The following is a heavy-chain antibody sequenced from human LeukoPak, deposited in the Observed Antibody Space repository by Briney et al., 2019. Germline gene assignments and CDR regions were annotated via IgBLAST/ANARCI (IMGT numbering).Heavy chain of an antibody. CDR2: IYYSGST. CDR1: GGSISSYC. V-gene: IGHV4-59*01. D-gene: IGHD3-22*01. J-gene: IGHJ3*02. CDR3: ARDQQTYYYDSSGSPGDAFDI. Sequence: PSETLSLTCTVSGGSISSYCWSWIRQPPGKGLEWIGYIYYSGSTNYNPSLKSRVTISVDTSKNQFSLKLSSVTAADTAVYYCARDQQTYYYDSSGSPGDAFDIWGQGTMVTVSS.